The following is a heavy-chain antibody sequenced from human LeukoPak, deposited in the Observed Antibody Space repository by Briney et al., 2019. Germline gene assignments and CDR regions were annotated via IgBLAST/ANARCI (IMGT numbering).Heavy chain of an antibody. CDR3: ARSSYPYYFDY. J-gene: IGHJ4*02. Sequence: SGGSLRLSCGASGFSFSSYWMHWVRQAPGKGLMWVSRVNNDGSSTTYADSVEGRFTNSRDNARNTLYLQMNSLRAEDTAVYYCARSSYPYYFDYWGQGTLVTVSS. CDR2: VNNDGSST. D-gene: IGHD6-19*01. CDR1: GFSFSSYW. V-gene: IGHV3-74*01.